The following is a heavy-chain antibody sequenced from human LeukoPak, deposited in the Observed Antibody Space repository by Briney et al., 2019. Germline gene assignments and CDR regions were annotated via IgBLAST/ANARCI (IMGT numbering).Heavy chain of an antibody. Sequence: ASVKVSCKASGYTFTSYDINWVRQATGQGLEWMGWMNPNSGNTGYAQKFQGRVTMTRNTSISPAYMELSSLRSEDTAVHYCARPLLRFLEGGFDYWGQGTLVTVSS. CDR3: ARPLLRFLEGGFDY. CDR2: MNPNSGNT. V-gene: IGHV1-8*01. D-gene: IGHD3-3*01. J-gene: IGHJ4*02. CDR1: GYTFTSYD.